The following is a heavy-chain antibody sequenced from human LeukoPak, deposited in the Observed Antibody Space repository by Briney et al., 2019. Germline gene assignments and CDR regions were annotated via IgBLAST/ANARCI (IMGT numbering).Heavy chain of an antibody. Sequence: GSSVKVSCKASGGTFSSYAISWVRQAPGQGLEWMGWISAYNGNTNYAQKLQGRVTMTTDTSTSTAYMELRSLRSDDTAVYYCARDMVRGVIIWDYWGQGTLVTVSS. CDR3: ARDMVRGVIIWDY. CDR2: ISAYNGNT. J-gene: IGHJ4*02. CDR1: GGTFSSYA. D-gene: IGHD3-10*01. V-gene: IGHV1-18*01.